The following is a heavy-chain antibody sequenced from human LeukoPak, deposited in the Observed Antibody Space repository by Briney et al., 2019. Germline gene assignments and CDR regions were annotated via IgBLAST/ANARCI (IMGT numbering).Heavy chain of an antibody. Sequence: KPSETLSLTCTVSGGSISSSSYYWGWIRQPPGKGLEWIGSIYYSGSTYYNPPLKSRVTISVDTSKNQFSLKLSSVTAADTAVYYCARLPYDILTGYQSDYWGQGTLVTVSS. CDR2: IYYSGST. J-gene: IGHJ4*02. D-gene: IGHD3-9*01. CDR1: GGSISSSSYY. V-gene: IGHV4-39*01. CDR3: ARLPYDILTGYQSDY.